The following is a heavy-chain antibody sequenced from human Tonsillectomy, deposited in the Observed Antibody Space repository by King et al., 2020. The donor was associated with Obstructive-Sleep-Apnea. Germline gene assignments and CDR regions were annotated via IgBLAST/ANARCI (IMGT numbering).Heavy chain of an antibody. V-gene: IGHV3-30*04. D-gene: IGHD2-2*01. Sequence: VQLVESGGGVVQPGRSLRLSCAASGFTFSSYAMHWVRQAPGKGLEWVAVISYDGSNKYYADSVKGRFTISRDNSKNTLYLQMNSLRAEDTAVYYCAREDASTSCYDYWGQGTLVTVSS. CDR2: ISYDGSNK. J-gene: IGHJ4*02. CDR3: AREDASTSCYDY. CDR1: GFTFSSYA.